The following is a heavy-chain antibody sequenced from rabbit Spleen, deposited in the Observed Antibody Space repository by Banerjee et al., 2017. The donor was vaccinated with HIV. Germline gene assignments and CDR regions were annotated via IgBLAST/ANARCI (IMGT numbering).Heavy chain of an antibody. CDR1: GFSFSSSQY. D-gene: IGHD8-1*01. J-gene: IGHJ6*01. Sequence: QSLEESGGDLVKPGASLTLTCTASGFSFSSSQYMCWVRQAPGKGLEWIACSYAGSSGSTYSAIWAKGRFAISKTSSTTVTLQMTSLTVADTATYFCARDTGTSFSTYGMDLWGQGTLVTVS. CDR3: ARDTGTSFSTYGMDL. V-gene: IGHV1S40*01. CDR2: SYAGSSGST.